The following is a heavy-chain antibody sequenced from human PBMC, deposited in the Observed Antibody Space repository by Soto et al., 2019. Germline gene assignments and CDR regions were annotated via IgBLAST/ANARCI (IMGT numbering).Heavy chain of an antibody. Sequence: GGSLRLSCAASGFTFSSYWMHWVRQTAGKGLVWVSQINSDGSATRYADSVKGRFTISRDNAKNTVYLQMNSLRDEDTAVYYCATLNSFGSDYWGQGTLVTVSS. CDR1: GFTFSSYW. J-gene: IGHJ4*02. V-gene: IGHV3-74*01. CDR2: INSDGSAT. D-gene: IGHD5-18*01. CDR3: ATLNSFGSDY.